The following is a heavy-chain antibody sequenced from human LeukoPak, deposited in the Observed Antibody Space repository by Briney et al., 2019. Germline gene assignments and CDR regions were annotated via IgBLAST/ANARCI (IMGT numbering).Heavy chain of an antibody. Sequence: SGGSLRLSCAASGFTVRSKDMSWVRQAPGKGLEWVSVIYSGGSTYYADSVKGRFTISRDNSKNTLYLQMNSVRAEDTAVYYCARESPMVRGVMDVWGQGTTVTVSS. CDR2: IYSGGST. D-gene: IGHD3-10*01. CDR3: ARESPMVRGVMDV. CDR1: GFTVRSKD. J-gene: IGHJ6*02. V-gene: IGHV3-66*01.